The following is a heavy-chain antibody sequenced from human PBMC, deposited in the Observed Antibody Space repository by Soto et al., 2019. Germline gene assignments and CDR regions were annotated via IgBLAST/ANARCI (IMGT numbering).Heavy chain of an antibody. V-gene: IGHV1-18*04. J-gene: IGHJ4*02. CDR2: IAPHSGRT. CDR1: GYAFTSYG. Sequence: QVQLVQSGPEVKNPGASVRVSCVASGYAFTSYGVNWVRQAPGQGLEWMGWIAPHSGRTTYLPKFQGRVTMTADVSTNTAYIELRSLTSDDTGIYFCARAATGSYHSAYWDQGTVVTVSS. D-gene: IGHD3-10*01. CDR3: ARAATGSYHSAY.